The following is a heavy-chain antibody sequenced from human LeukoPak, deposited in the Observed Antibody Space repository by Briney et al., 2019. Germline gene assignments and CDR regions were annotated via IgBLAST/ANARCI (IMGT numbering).Heavy chain of an antibody. J-gene: IGHJ4*02. CDR2: INHSGST. D-gene: IGHD5-24*01. CDR1: GGSFSGYY. CDR3: ARPGRNRKDGYRY. V-gene: IGHV4-34*01. Sequence: SETLSLTCAVYGGSFSGYYWSWIRQPPGKGLEWIGEINHSGSTNYNPSLKSRVTISVDTSKNQFSLKLSSVTAADTAVYYCARPGRNRKDGYRYWGQGTLVTVSS.